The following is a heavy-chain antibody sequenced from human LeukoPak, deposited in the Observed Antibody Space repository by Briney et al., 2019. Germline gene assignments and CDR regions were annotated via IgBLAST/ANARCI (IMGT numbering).Heavy chain of an antibody. CDR1: GGSISSSSYY. CDR2: IYYSGST. J-gene: IGHJ4*02. CDR3: ARYEYSSLNFDY. Sequence: KSSETLSLTCTVSGGSISSSSYYWGWIRQPPGKGLEWIGSIYYSGSTYYNPSLKSRVTISVDTSKNQFSLKLSSVTAADTAVYYCARYEYSSLNFDYWGQGTLVTVSS. V-gene: IGHV4-39*07. D-gene: IGHD6-6*01.